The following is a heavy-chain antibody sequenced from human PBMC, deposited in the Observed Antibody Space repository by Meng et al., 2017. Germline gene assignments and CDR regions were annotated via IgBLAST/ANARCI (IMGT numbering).Heavy chain of an antibody. Sequence: ASVKVSCKASGYTFTSYGISWVRQAPGQGLEWMGWISAYNGNTNYAQKLQGRVTMTTDTSTSTAYMELRSLRSDDTAVYYCARYSSGWYKYYFDYWGKGTLVTVSS. CDR2: ISAYNGNT. CDR1: GYTFTSYG. D-gene: IGHD6-19*01. J-gene: IGHJ4*02. V-gene: IGHV1-18*01. CDR3: ARYSSGWYKYYFDY.